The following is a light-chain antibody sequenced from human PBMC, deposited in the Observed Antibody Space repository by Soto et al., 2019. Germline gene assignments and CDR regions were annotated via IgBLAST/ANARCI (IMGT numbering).Light chain of an antibody. CDR1: QSISSW. J-gene: IGKJ4*01. V-gene: IGKV1-5*03. CDR2: KAS. Sequence: DIQMTQSPSTLSASVGDRVTITCRASQSISSWLAWYQQKPGKAPKLLIYKASTLESGVPSRFSGSGSGTEFKLTISSLQPDDFATYACRQYNSYLLTFGGGPKVEIK. CDR3: RQYNSYLLT.